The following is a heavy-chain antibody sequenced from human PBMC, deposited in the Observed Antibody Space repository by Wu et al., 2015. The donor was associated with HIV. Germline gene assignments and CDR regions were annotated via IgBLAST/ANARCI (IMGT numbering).Heavy chain of an antibody. CDR3: ASDGESGIAAAHPY. D-gene: IGHD6-13*01. Sequence: QLVQSGAEVTKPGASVSVSCQTSGYTFTDHYIHWVRQAPGQGLEWMGGIIPIFGTANYAQKFQGRVTITADESTSTAYMELSSLRSEDTAVYYCASDGESGIAAAHPYWGQGTLVTVSS. CDR1: GYTFTDHY. CDR2: IIPIFGTA. J-gene: IGHJ4*02. V-gene: IGHV1-69*01.